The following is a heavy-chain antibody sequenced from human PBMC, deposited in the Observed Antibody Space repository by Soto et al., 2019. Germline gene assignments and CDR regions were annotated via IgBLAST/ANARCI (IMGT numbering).Heavy chain of an antibody. D-gene: IGHD5-18*01. CDR1: GYTFTSYD. CDR3: AKNSYGNDAFDI. V-gene: IGHV1-8*01. CDR2: MNPNSGNT. J-gene: IGHJ3*02. Sequence: QVQRVQSGAEVKKPGASVKVSCKASGYTFTSYDINWGRQATGQGLEWMGWMNPNSGNTGYAQKFQGRVTMTRNTSISTAYMELSSLRSEDTAVYYCAKNSYGNDAFDIWGQGTMVTVSS.